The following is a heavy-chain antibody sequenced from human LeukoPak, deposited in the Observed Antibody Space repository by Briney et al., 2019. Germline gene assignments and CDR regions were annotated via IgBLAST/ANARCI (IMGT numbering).Heavy chain of an antibody. CDR3: ARDFWSGYYPYYYYGMDV. J-gene: IGHJ6*02. Sequence: ASVKVSCKASGYTFTGYYMHWVQQAPGQGLEWMGWINPNSGGTNYAQKFQGRVTMTRDTSISTAYMELSRLRSDDTAVYYCARDFWSGYYPYYYYGMDVWGQGTTVTVSS. V-gene: IGHV1-2*02. CDR2: INPNSGGT. D-gene: IGHD3-3*01. CDR1: GYTFTGYY.